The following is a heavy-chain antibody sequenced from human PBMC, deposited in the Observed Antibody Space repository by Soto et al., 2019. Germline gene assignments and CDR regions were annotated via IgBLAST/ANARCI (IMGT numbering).Heavy chain of an antibody. V-gene: IGHV4-39*01. CDR3: ASPMVRGVMMNY. Sequence: QLQLQESGPGLVKPSETLSLTCTVSGGSISSSSYYWGWIRQPPGKGLEWIGSIYYSGSTYYNPSLKSRVTISVDTSKNQFSLKLSSVTAADTAVYYCASPMVRGVMMNYWGQGTLVTVSS. CDR1: GGSISSSSYY. J-gene: IGHJ4*02. D-gene: IGHD3-10*01. CDR2: IYYSGST.